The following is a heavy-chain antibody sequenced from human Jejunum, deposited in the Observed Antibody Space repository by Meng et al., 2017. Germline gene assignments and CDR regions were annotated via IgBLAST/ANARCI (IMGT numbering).Heavy chain of an antibody. CDR3: AREIGGYSYGYVDY. D-gene: IGHD5-18*01. Sequence: QGSLLQSGAEGKKPGSSGKVSCKAPGGTLSSHAISWVRQAPGQGLEWMGEINPIFGTANYAQKFQGRVSITADESTSTAYMELSSLRSEDTAVYYCAREIGGYSYGYVDYWGQGTLVTVSS. V-gene: IGHV1-69*01. J-gene: IGHJ4*02. CDR2: INPIFGTA. CDR1: GGTLSSHA.